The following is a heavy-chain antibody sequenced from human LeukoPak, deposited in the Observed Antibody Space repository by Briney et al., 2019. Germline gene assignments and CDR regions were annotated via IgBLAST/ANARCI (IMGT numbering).Heavy chain of an antibody. Sequence: SETLSLTCTVSGGSLSPYYWTWIWQPPGKGLEWIGYIYHTGTTRYNPSLNSRVTISVETSKNQFSLRLNSVTAADTAIYYCARLDSGDHGNIPHWGQGTLVIVSS. CDR1: GGSLSPYY. J-gene: IGHJ1*01. D-gene: IGHD1-26*01. CDR3: ARLDSGDHGNIPH. CDR2: IYHTGTT. V-gene: IGHV4-59*08.